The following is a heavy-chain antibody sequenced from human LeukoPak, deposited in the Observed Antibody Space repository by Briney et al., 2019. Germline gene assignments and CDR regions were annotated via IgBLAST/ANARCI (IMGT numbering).Heavy chain of an antibody. J-gene: IGHJ6*03. D-gene: IGHD3-10*01. V-gene: IGHV3-23*01. Sequence: GGALRLSCAASGFTFSSYAMRGVRQAPGKGLEWVSAIIGSGGSKYYAVSVKGRFTISRDNSKNTLYLQMNSLSAEDTAVYYCAKLTYGSGSYSRYYYYYMDVWGKGTTVTVSS. CDR2: IIGSGGSK. CDR3: AKLTYGSGSYSRYYYYYMDV. CDR1: GFTFSSYA.